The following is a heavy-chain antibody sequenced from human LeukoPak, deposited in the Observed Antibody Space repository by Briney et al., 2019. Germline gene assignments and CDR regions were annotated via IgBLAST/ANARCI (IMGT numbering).Heavy chain of an antibody. CDR1: GGSISSSSYY. CDR2: IYYRGST. D-gene: IGHD4-17*01. V-gene: IGHV4-39*01. Sequence: SETLSLTCTVSGGSISSSSYYWGWIRQPPGKGLEWIGSIYYRGSTYYNPSLKSRVTISVDTSKNQFSLKLSTVTAADTAVYYCARQARTTVTKDSDYWGQGTLVTVSS. J-gene: IGHJ4*02. CDR3: ARQARTTVTKDSDY.